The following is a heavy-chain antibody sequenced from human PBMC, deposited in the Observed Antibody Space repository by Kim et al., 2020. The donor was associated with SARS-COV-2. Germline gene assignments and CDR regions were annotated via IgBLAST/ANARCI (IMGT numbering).Heavy chain of an antibody. D-gene: IGHD2-2*01. CDR3: ARHLAGTPAAFDY. J-gene: IGHJ4*02. V-gene: IGHV4-61*07. Sequence: YNPSTKKRLTISQDRSKNQLSRQLTSVTAADTAVYYCARHLAGTPAAFDYWGQGSLVTVSS.